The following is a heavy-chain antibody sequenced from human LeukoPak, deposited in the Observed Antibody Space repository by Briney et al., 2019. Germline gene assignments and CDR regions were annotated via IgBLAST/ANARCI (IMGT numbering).Heavy chain of an antibody. J-gene: IGHJ5*02. D-gene: IGHD3-10*01. V-gene: IGHV7-4-1*02. CDR3: ARDHYYGSGSYYNLNWFDP. Sequence: PWASVKVSCKASGYTFTSYGISWVRQAPGQGLEWMGWINTNTGNPTYAQGFTGRFVFSLNTSVSTAYLQISSLKAEDTAVYYCARDHYYGSGSYYNLNWFDPWGQGTLVTVSS. CDR2: INTNTGNP. CDR1: GYTFTSYG.